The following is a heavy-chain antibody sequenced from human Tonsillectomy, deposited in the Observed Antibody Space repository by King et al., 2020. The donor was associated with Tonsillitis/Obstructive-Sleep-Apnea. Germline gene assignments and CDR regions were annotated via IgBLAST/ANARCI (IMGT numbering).Heavy chain of an antibody. D-gene: IGHD3-9*01. V-gene: IGHV4-59*01. CDR1: GVSISSYY. J-gene: IGHJ3*02. Sequence: QLQESGPGLVKPSETLSLTCTVSGVSISSYYWSWIRQPPGTGLEWIGYIYYSGSINSNPSLKNRSPISVDTSKNPFSLTLSSVTAADTAVYYCARERGYDILTGYIPFDIWGQGTMVTVSS. CDR2: IYYSGSI. CDR3: ARERGYDILTGYIPFDI.